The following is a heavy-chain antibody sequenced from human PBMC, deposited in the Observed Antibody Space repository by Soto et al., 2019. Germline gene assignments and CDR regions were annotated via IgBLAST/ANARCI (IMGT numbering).Heavy chain of an antibody. J-gene: IGHJ4*02. Sequence: QVQLVQSGAEVKKPGSSVKVSCKASGGTFSSYTISWVRQAPGQGLEWMGRIIPILGIANYAQKFQGRVTITADKSTITAYMELSSLRSEDTAVYYCARGAAAGLDYWGQGTLVTVSS. CDR2: IIPILGIA. CDR1: GGTFSSYT. D-gene: IGHD6-13*01. V-gene: IGHV1-69*02. CDR3: ARGAAAGLDY.